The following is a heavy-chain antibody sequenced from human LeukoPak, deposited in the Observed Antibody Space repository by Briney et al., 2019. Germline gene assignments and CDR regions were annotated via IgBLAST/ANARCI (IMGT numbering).Heavy chain of an antibody. D-gene: IGHD6-19*01. CDR1: GFTFSSYD. V-gene: IGHV3-13*01. J-gene: IGHJ6*02. CDR3: ARGIRQWLVSGGMDV. CDR2: IGTAGDT. Sequence: GGSLRLSCAASGFTFSSYDMHWVRQATGKGLEWVSAIGTAGDTYYPGSVKGRFTISRENAKNSLYLQMNSLRAGDTAVHYCARGIRQWLVSGGMDVWGQGTTVTVSS.